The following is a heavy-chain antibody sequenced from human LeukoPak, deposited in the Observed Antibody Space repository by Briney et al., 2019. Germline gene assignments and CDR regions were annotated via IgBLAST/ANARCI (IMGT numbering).Heavy chain of an antibody. CDR2: IYYSGST. Sequence: PSETPSLTCTVSGGSISSGDYYWSWIRQPPGEGLEWIGYIYYSGSTYYNPSLKSRVTISVDTSKNQFSLKLSSVTAADTAVYYCARAGQQQLVDYWGQGTLVTVSS. J-gene: IGHJ4*02. V-gene: IGHV4-30-4*01. D-gene: IGHD6-13*01. CDR3: ARAGQQQLVDY. CDR1: GGSISSGDYY.